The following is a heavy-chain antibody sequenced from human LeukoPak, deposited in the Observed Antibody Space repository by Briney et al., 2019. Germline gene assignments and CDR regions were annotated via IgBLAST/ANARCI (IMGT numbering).Heavy chain of an antibody. CDR2: ISSSGSTI. J-gene: IGHJ6*02. Sequence: PGGSLRLSCAASGFTFSDYYMSWIRQAPGKGLEWVSYISSSGSTIYYADSVKGRFTISRDNAKNSLYLQMNSLRAEDTAVYYCARYWRFGELLTYGMDVWGQGTTVTVSS. V-gene: IGHV3-11*01. CDR1: GFTFSDYY. D-gene: IGHD3-10*01. CDR3: ARYWRFGELLTYGMDV.